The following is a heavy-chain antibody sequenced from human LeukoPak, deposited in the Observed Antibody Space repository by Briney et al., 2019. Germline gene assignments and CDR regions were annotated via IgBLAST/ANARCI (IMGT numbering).Heavy chain of an antibody. D-gene: IGHD5-12*01. CDR2: IYYSGST. V-gene: IGHV4-59*01. CDR1: AGSISSYY. J-gene: IGHJ5*02. Sequence: PSETLSLTCPVSAGSISSYYWSWIRQPPGKGLEWIGYIYYSGSTNYNPSLKSRVTISVDTSKNQFSLKLSSVTAADTAVYYCARAGGGYDLRSAVNWFDPWGQGTLVTVSS. CDR3: ARAGGGYDLRSAVNWFDP.